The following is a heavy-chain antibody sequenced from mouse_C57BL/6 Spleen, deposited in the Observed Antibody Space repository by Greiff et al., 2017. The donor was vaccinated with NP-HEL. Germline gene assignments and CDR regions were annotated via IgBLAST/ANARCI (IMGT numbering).Heavy chain of an antibody. CDR2: ISDGGSYT. CDR1: GFTFSSYA. V-gene: IGHV5-4*01. D-gene: IGHD1-1*01. CDR3: ARDTTVVALDY. Sequence: EVKVVESGGGLVKPGGSLKLSCAASGFTFSSYAMSWVRQTPEKRLEWVATISDGGSYTYYPDNVKGRFTISRDNAKNNLYLQMSHLKSEDTAMYYCARDTTVVALDYWGQGTTLTVSS. J-gene: IGHJ2*01.